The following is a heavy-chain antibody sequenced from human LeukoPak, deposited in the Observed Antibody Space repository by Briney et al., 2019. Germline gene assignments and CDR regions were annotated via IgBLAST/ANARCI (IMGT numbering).Heavy chain of an antibody. CDR2: IYTSGST. D-gene: IGHD3-22*01. CDR1: GGSISSYY. J-gene: IGHJ4*02. V-gene: IGHV4-4*07. CDR3: ARAGDSSGYEYYFDY. Sequence: SETLSLTCTVSGGSISSYYWSWIRQPAGKGLEWIGRIYTSGSTNYNPSLKSRVTMSVDTSKNQFSLKLSSVTAADTAVYYCARAGDSSGYEYYFDYWGQGTLVTVSS.